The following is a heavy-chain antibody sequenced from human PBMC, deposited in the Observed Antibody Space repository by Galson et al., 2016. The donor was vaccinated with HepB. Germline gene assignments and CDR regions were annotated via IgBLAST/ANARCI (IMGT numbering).Heavy chain of an antibody. V-gene: IGHV3-30*18. D-gene: IGHD3-10*01. CDR3: ANGGASGSGHLEF. CDR2: ISYDGSKE. CDR1: GLTFRRYA. J-gene: IGHJ4*02. Sequence: SLRLSCAASGLTFRRYAMHWVRQAPGKGLEWVAAISYDGSKEYYADSVKGRFTISRDNSRNMLDLQMNSLRADDSGVYFCANGGASGSGHLEFWGQGTLVTVSS.